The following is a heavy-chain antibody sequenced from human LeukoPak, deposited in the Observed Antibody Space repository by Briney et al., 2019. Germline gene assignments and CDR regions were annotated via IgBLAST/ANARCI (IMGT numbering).Heavy chain of an antibody. J-gene: IGHJ4*02. CDR2: INWNGGTT. Sequence: GGSLRLSCAASGFTFDDFGMSWVRQAPGKGLEWVSGINWNGGTTGYAASVKGRFTISRDNAKNSLYLQMNSLRAEDTALYYCARAPTFSLGDNSGYYYWGQGTLVTVSS. V-gene: IGHV3-20*04. CDR3: ARAPTFSLGDNSGYYY. D-gene: IGHD3-22*01. CDR1: GFTFDDFG.